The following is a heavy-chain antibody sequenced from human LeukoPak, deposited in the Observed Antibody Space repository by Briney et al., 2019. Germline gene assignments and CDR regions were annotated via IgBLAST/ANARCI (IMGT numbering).Heavy chain of an antibody. CDR3: AKTYRATRYSSSWFHFYFDY. D-gene: IGHD6-13*01. Sequence: GGSLGLSCAASGFTFSSYAMSWVRQAPGKGLEWVSAISGSGGSTYYADSVKGRFTISRDNSKNTLYLQMNSLRAEDTVVYYCAKTYRATRYSSSWFHFYFDYWGQGTLVTVSS. V-gene: IGHV3-23*01. J-gene: IGHJ4*02. CDR2: ISGSGGST. CDR1: GFTFSSYA.